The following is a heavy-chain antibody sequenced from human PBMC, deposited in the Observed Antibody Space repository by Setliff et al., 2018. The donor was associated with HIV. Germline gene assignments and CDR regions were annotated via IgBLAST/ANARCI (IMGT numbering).Heavy chain of an antibody. Sequence: PSETLSLTCTVSGGSISSGGYYWSWFRQAPGKGLEWVSSISYGSTYIYQSDSVRGRFTISGDDAKKSLYLQMNSLGAEDTAVYYCARSGGIGNYHWDVWGKGTTVTVSS. D-gene: IGHD3-16*01. CDR1: GGSISSGGYY. CDR3: ARSGGIGNYHWDV. CDR2: ISYGSTYI. V-gene: IGHV3-21*01. J-gene: IGHJ6*03.